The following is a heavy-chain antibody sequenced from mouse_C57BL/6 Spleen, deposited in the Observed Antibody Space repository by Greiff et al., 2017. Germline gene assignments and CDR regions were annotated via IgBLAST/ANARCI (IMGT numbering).Heavy chain of an antibody. D-gene: IGHD1-1*02. J-gene: IGHJ2*01. CDR3: AREGGWGYYFDY. V-gene: IGHV1-19*01. CDR2: INPYNGGT. CDR1: GYTFTDYY. Sequence: EVQLVESGPVLVKPGASVKMSCKASGYTFTDYYMNWVKQSHGKSLEWIGVINPYNGGTSYNQKFKGKATLTVDKSSSTAYMEHNSLTSEDSAVYYGAREGGWGYYFDYWGQGTTLTVSS.